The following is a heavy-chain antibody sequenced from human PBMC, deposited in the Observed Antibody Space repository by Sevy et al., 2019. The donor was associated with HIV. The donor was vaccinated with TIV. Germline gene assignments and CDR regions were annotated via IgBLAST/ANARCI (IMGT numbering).Heavy chain of an antibody. CDR2: INETGIA. CDR3: ARSPPVVVVPGAPSWFDP. D-gene: IGHD2-2*01. V-gene: IGHV4-34*01. J-gene: IGHJ5*02. CDR1: DGSFSGYY. Sequence: SETLSLTCSVHDGSFSGYYWNWIRQLPGKGLEWIGEINETGIAYYNPSLKSRVTISVDTSKKQFSLKLNSVTAADTAVYFCARSPPVVVVPGAPSWFDPWGQGTLVTVSS.